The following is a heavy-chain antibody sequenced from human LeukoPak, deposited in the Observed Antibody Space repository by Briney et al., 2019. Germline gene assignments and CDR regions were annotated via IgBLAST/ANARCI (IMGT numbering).Heavy chain of an antibody. D-gene: IGHD1-26*01. J-gene: IGHJ4*02. CDR1: GFFFSSYG. CDR2: MSSDGSNK. Sequence: PGGSLRLSCAASGFFFSSYGMHWVRQAPGKGLEWVTLMSSDGSNKYYADSVKGRFTISRDNSKNTLYLQMNSLRGDDTAMYYCARDPHLYSGSYVDYWGQGTLVTVSS. CDR3: ARDPHLYSGSYVDY. V-gene: IGHV3-30*03.